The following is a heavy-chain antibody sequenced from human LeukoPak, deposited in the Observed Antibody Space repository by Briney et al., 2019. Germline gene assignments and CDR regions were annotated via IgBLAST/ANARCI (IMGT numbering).Heavy chain of an antibody. V-gene: IGHV3-21*01. CDR3: ARDEGYGDYYWFDP. Sequence: GGSLRLSCAASGFTFSSHVVSWVRQAPGKGLEWVSSISSSSSYIYYADSVKGRFTISRDNAKNSLYLQMNSLRAEDTAVYYCARDEGYGDYYWFDPWGQGTLVTVSS. D-gene: IGHD4-17*01. J-gene: IGHJ5*02. CDR2: ISSSSSYI. CDR1: GFTFSSHV.